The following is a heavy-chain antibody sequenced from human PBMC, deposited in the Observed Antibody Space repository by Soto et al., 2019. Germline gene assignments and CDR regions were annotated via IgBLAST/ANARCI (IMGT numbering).Heavy chain of an antibody. CDR3: ARDGGDSSSWYFAFDI. Sequence: GSLRLSCAASGFTFSSYSMNWDRQAPGKGLEWVSYISSSSSTIYYADSVKGRFTISRDNAKNSLYLQMNSLRAEDTAVYYCARDGGDSSSWYFAFDIWGQGTMVTVSS. V-gene: IGHV3-48*01. CDR1: GFTFSSYS. J-gene: IGHJ3*02. CDR2: ISSSSSTI. D-gene: IGHD6-13*01.